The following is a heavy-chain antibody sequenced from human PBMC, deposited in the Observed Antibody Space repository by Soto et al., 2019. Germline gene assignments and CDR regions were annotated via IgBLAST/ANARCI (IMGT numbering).Heavy chain of an antibody. CDR2: IYYSGST. D-gene: IGHD1-7*01. CDR3: ARHSWELRKTFDY. J-gene: IGHJ4*01. CDR1: GGSISSGGYY. Sequence: PSETLSLTCTVSGGSISSGGYYWSWIRQHPGKGLEWIGYIYYSGSTYYNPSLKSRVTVSLDTSKNQFSLKLSSVTAADTAVYYCARHSWELRKTFDYWGQGTLVTVSS. V-gene: IGHV4-31*03.